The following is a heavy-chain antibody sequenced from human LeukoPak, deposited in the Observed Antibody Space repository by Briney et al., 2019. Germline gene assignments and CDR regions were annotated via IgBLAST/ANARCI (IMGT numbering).Heavy chain of an antibody. CDR1: GGLISSSGNLY. Sequence: PSETLSLTCSVSGGLISSSGNLYWGWIRQVPGEGLEWIGSVYYTGYSYDNPSLKSRVTVSVDTSKNQFSLKLNSVTAADTAIYYCARQGAITARRTHYYAMDVWGPGTTVTVSS. CDR3: ARQGAITARRTHYYAMDV. D-gene: IGHD1-20*01. CDR2: VYYTGYS. J-gene: IGHJ6*02. V-gene: IGHV4-39*01.